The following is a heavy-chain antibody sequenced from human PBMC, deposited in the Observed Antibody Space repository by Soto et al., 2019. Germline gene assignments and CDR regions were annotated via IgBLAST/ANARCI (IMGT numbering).Heavy chain of an antibody. D-gene: IGHD5-18*01. CDR2: ISGSGGST. Sequence: GGSLRLSCAASGFAFSSYAMSWVRQAPGKGLEWVSAISGSGGSTYYADSVKGRFTIPRDNSKNTLYLQMNSLRAEDTAVYYCAKRGSAMVTVDYWGQGTLVTVSS. CDR3: AKRGSAMVTVDY. J-gene: IGHJ4*02. CDR1: GFAFSSYA. V-gene: IGHV3-23*01.